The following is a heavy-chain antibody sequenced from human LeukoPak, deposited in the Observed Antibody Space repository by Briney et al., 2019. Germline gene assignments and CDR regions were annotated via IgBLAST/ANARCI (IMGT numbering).Heavy chain of an antibody. CDR2: ISSSGSHI. Sequence: PGGSLRLSCAASGFTFSSYNMNWVRQAPGKGLEWVSFISSSGSHIYYADSVKGRFTISRDNAKNSLYLQMNSLRAEDTAVYYCSDVSGSYWGQGTLVTVSS. CDR3: SDVSGSY. CDR1: GFTFSSYN. V-gene: IGHV3-21*01. J-gene: IGHJ4*02. D-gene: IGHD3-10*01.